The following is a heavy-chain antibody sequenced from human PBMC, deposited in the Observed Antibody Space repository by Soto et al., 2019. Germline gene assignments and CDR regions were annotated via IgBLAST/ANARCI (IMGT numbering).Heavy chain of an antibody. CDR1: GGSFSGYY. CDR3: ARRPAVVVPAAKGDYYYYMDV. D-gene: IGHD2-2*01. Sequence: ETLSLTCAVYGGSFSGYYWSWIRQPPGKGLEWIGEINHSGSTNYNPSLKSRVTISVDTSKDQFSLKLSSVTAADTAVYYCARRPAVVVPAAKGDYYYYMDVWGKGTTVTVSS. J-gene: IGHJ6*03. CDR2: INHSGST. V-gene: IGHV4-34*01.